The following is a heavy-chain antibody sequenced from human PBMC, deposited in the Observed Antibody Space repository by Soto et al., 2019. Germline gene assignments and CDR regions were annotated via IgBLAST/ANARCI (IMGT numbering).Heavy chain of an antibody. CDR2: IYPGDSNI. D-gene: IGHD6-6*01. J-gene: IGHJ4*02. CDR1: GYSFSSHW. CDR3: ARHLDEYSSASGFDY. V-gene: IGHV5-51*01. Sequence: AEAMKSSCKGSGYSFSSHWIGWVRQMPGKGLEWMGIIYPGDSNIRYSPSFEGQIDMSADRSINNDYLRLRSLKASDTATYYCARHLDEYSSASGFDYWGQGTLVTISS.